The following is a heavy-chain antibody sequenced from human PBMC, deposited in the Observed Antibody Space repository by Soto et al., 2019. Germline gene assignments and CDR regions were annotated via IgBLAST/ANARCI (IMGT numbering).Heavy chain of an antibody. V-gene: IGHV3-66*01. J-gene: IGHJ3*02. D-gene: IGHD2-15*01. CDR1: GFTVSSNY. CDR3: ARDKRTDCSGGTCYGDAFGI. Sequence: EVQLVESGGGLVQPGGSLRLSCAASGFTVSSNYMNWVRQAPGKGLEWVSVLYSGGSTHYADSVKGRFTISRDNSKNTLSLEMERLRAEDTAVYYCARDKRTDCSGGTCYGDAFGIWGQGTMVTVSS. CDR2: LYSGGST.